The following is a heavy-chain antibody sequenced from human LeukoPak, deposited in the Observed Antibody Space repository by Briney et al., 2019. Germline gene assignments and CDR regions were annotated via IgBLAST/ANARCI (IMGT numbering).Heavy chain of an antibody. CDR3: AKSLSSLNYMDV. CDR1: GFTFSSYG. Sequence: GGSLRLSCAASGFTFSSYGMHWVRQAPGKGLEWVAVISYDGSNKYYADSVKGRFTISRDNSKNTLYLQMNSLRAEDTAVYYCAKSLSSLNYMDVWGKGTTVTVSS. CDR2: ISYDGSNK. J-gene: IGHJ6*03. V-gene: IGHV3-30*18.